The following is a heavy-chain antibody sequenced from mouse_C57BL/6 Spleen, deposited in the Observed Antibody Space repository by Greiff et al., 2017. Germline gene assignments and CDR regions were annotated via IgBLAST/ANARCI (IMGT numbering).Heavy chain of an antibody. CDR1: GYTFTSYW. CDR2: IDPSDSYT. Sequence: QVQLQQPGAELVMPGASVKLSCKASGYTFTSYWMHWVKQRPGQGLEWIGEIDPSDSYTNYNQKFKGKSTLTVDKSSSTAYMQLSSLTSEDSAVYYCARSRGTGNYFDYWGQGTTLTVSS. CDR3: ARSRGTGNYFDY. J-gene: IGHJ2*01. V-gene: IGHV1-69*01. D-gene: IGHD2-14*01.